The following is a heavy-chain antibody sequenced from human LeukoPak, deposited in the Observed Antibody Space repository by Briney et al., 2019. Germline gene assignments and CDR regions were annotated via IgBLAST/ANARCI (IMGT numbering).Heavy chain of an antibody. CDR3: ARDRGRDGYKN. D-gene: IGHD5-24*01. CDR1: GYTFTSYG. CDR2: ISAYNGNK. J-gene: IGHJ4*02. V-gene: IGHV1-18*01. Sequence: ASVKVSCKASGYTFTSYGISWVRQAPGQGLEWMGWISAYNGNKNYAQKLQGRVTMNTDTSTSKAYMELRSLRSDDTAVYYCARDRGRDGYKNWGQGTLVTVSS.